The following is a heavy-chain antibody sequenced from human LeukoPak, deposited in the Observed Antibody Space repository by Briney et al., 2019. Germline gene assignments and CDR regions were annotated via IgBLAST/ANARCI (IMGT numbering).Heavy chain of an antibody. V-gene: IGHV1-69*13. D-gene: IGHD3-3*01. CDR1: GGTFSSYA. J-gene: IGHJ6*02. CDR2: IIPIFGTA. Sequence: SVKVSCKASGGTFSSYAISWVRQAPGQGLEWMGGIIPIFGTANYAQKFQGRVTITADESTSTAYMELSSLRSEDTAVYYCAILEKGPKLGVYYYGMDVWGQGTTVTVSS. CDR3: AILEKGPKLGVYYYGMDV.